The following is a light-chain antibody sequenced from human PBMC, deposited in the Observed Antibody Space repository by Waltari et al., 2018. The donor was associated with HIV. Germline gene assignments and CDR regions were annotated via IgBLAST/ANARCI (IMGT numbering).Light chain of an antibody. CDR2: YDR. CDR1: NIGNKN. J-gene: IGLJ2*01. Sequence: SYVLTQPPSVSVAPGKTATITCGGNNIGNKNVNWYQQKPGPAPVVVIFYDRDRHSGIPERLSGSSSANMATLTISRVEAGDEADYYCQVWDSDSDHVVFGVGTKLTVL. V-gene: IGLV3-21*04. CDR3: QVWDSDSDHVV.